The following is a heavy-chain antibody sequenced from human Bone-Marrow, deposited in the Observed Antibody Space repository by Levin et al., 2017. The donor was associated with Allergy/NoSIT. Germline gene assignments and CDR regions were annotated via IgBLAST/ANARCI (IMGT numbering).Heavy chain of an antibody. CDR3: AHRIYDYGRWYGGFFDY. D-gene: IGHD3-10*01. J-gene: IGHJ4*02. CDR1: GFSLSTRGVG. Sequence: ASGPTLVKPTQTLTLTCTFSGFSLSTRGVGVGWIRQPPGKALECLALIYWDDDKFYSPSLQTRLTITKDASKNQVVLTMTNMDPVDTGTYYCAHRIYDYGRWYGGFFDYWGQGNLVTVS. V-gene: IGHV2-5*02. CDR2: IYWDDDK.